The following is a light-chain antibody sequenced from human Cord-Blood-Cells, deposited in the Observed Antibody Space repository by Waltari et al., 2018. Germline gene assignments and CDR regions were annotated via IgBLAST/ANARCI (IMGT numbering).Light chain of an antibody. CDR2: WAS. Sequence: DIVMTQSPDSLAVSLGERATINCKSSQSVLYSSNNKNYLAWYQQKPGQPPKLLIYWASTRGSGVPDRFSGGGSGTDFTHTVSRLQAEDVAVYYCQQYYSTPLTFGGGTKVEIK. J-gene: IGKJ4*01. CDR1: QSVLYSSNNKNY. V-gene: IGKV4-1*01. CDR3: QQYYSTPLT.